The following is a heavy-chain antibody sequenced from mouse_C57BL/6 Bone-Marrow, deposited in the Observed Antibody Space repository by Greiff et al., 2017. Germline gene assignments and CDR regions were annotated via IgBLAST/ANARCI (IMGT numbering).Heavy chain of an antibody. J-gene: IGHJ2*01. CDR2: ISSGGDYI. CDR3: TRENLRYYFDY. V-gene: IGHV5-9-1*02. D-gene: IGHD1-1*01. Sequence: EVQLVESGEGLVKPGGSLKLSCAASGFTFSSYAMSWVRQTPEKRLEWVAYISSGGDYIYYADTVQGRFTISSDNARNTLYLQMSSLKSEDTAMYYCTRENLRYYFDYWGQGTTLTVSS. CDR1: GFTFSSYA.